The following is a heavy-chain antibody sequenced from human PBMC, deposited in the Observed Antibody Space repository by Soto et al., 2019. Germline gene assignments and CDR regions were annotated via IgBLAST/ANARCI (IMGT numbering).Heavy chain of an antibody. V-gene: IGHV4-59*01. CDR3: VRATVGVPDSQH. CDR2: IYGTGST. Sequence: SETLSLTCTVSGSSISSYYWSWIRQPPGKGLEWIGYIYGTGSTNYNPSLKSRVTMSIDTSKNQFSLKLSSVTPADTAVYYCVRATVGVPDSQHWGQGTLVTVPS. CDR1: GSSISSYY. J-gene: IGHJ1*01. D-gene: IGHD3-10*01.